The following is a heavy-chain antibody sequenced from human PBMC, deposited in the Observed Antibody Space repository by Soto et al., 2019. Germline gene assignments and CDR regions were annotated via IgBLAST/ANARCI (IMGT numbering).Heavy chain of an antibody. D-gene: IGHD3-3*01. J-gene: IGHJ4*02. CDR2: IYPGDSDT. CDR1: GYSFTSCW. Sequence: GESLKISCKVSGYSFTSCWIGWVRQMPGKGLEWMGIIYPGDSDTRYSPSFQGQVTISADKSISTAYLQWSSLKASDTAMYYCARRKDFWSGYWPYYFDYWGQGTLVTVSS. CDR3: ARRKDFWSGYWPYYFDY. V-gene: IGHV5-51*01.